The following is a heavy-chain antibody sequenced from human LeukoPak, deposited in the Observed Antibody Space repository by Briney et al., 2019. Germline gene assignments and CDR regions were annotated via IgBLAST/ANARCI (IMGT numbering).Heavy chain of an antibody. CDR2: ISGGGGNI. CDR3: ARDFNWAFDF. CDR1: GFTFTNAW. J-gene: IGHJ4*02. V-gene: IGHV3-48*01. D-gene: IGHD1-1*01. Sequence: GGSLRLSCVDSGFTFTNAWMSWVRQAPGKGLEWISYISGGGGNIHYADSVEGRFTISRDNAKNSVYLQMNSLRAEDSAVYYCARDFNWAFDFWGQGILVTVSS.